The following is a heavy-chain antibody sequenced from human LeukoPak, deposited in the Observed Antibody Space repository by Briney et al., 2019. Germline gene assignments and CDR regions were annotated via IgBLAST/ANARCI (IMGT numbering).Heavy chain of an antibody. CDR1: GFTFSSYG. J-gene: IGHJ3*01. Sequence: GGSLRLSCAASGFTFSSYGMTWVRLAPGKGLEWVSAFSATDGSAQYAESVKGRFTISRDNSKNSLYLQMNSLRDEDTAVYYCAKARIAAAGTGAFDVWAKGQWSPSLQ. CDR2: FSATDGSA. D-gene: IGHD6-13*01. V-gene: IGHV3-23*01. CDR3: AKARIAAAGTGAFDV.